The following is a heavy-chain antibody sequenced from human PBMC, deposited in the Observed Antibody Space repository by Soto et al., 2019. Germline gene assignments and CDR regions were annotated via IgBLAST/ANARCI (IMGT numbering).Heavy chain of an antibody. V-gene: IGHV4-31*03. CDR1: GGSISSGDYY. J-gene: IGHJ3*02. Sequence: QVQLQESGPGLVKPSQTLSLTCTVSGGSISSGDYYWSWVRQHPGKGLEWIGYIYYSGSTYYNPSLKSRVTISVDTSRNQFSLKLSSVTAADTAVYYCAREGARSGGVIVVDAFDIWGQGTVVTVSS. D-gene: IGHD3-16*02. CDR2: IYYSGST. CDR3: AREGARSGGVIVVDAFDI.